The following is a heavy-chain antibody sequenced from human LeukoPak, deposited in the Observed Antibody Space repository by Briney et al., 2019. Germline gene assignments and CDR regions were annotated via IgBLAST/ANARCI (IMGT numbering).Heavy chain of an antibody. J-gene: IGHJ3*02. CDR3: ASVQWSDAFDI. CDR1: GYTFTGYY. V-gene: IGHV1-2*02. CDR2: INPNSGGT. D-gene: IGHD2-15*01. Sequence: GASVKVSCKASGYTFTGYYMHWVRQAPGQGLEWMGWINPNSGGTNCAQKFQGRVTMTRDTSISTAYMELSRLRSDDTAVYYCASVQWSDAFDIWGQGTMVTVSS.